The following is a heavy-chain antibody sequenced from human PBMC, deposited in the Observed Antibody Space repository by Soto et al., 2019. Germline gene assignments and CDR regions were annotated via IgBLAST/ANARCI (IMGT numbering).Heavy chain of an antibody. CDR3: AKDWRNAIKGSSDY. CDR1: GFTFSSYA. Sequence: PGGSLRLSCAASGFTFSSYAMSWVRQAPGKGLEWVSAISGSGGSTYYADSVKGRFTISRDNSKNTLYLQMNSLRAEDTAVYYCAKDWRNAIKGSSDYWGQGTLVTVSS. CDR2: ISGSGGST. V-gene: IGHV3-23*01. J-gene: IGHJ4*02.